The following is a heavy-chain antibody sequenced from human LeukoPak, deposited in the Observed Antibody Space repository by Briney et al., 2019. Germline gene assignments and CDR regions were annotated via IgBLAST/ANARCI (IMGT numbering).Heavy chain of an antibody. V-gene: IGHV1-2*02. D-gene: IGHD3-22*01. CDR2: INPNSGGT. Sequence: GASVKDSCKASGYTFTGYYMHWVRQAPGQGLEWMGWINPNSGGTNYAQKFQGRVTMTRDTSISTAYMELSRLRSDDTAVYYCARGSAQYYYDSSGYYFDPWGQGTLVTVSS. CDR1: GYTFTGYY. J-gene: IGHJ5*02. CDR3: ARGSAQYYYDSSGYYFDP.